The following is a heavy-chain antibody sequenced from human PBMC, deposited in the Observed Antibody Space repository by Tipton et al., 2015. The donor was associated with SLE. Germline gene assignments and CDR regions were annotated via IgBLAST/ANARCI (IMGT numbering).Heavy chain of an antibody. Sequence: TLSLTCTVSDGSISSTNYYWGWIRQPPGKGLEWIGSIFYTGSTYYNPSLKSRVSFSIDTSKHQFSLKLTSVTAADTALYYCARGRRPQIRYFDGPKGAFFDSWGQGNLVTVSS. V-gene: IGHV4-39*07. CDR3: ARGRRPQIRYFDGPKGAFFDS. D-gene: IGHD3-9*01. CDR1: DGSISSTNYY. J-gene: IGHJ4*02. CDR2: IFYTGST.